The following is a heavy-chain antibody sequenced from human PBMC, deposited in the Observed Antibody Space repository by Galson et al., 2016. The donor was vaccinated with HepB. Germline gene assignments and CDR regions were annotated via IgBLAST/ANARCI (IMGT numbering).Heavy chain of an antibody. CDR1: GYTFSSYD. CDR2: MNPNNGNS. V-gene: IGHV1-8*01. D-gene: IGHD3-16*01. CDR3: ARVGLSHRYFYDAVDI. Sequence: SVKVSCKASGYTFSSYDINWVRQATGQGLEWMGWMNPNNGNSRSARKFQGRFSMTRNSSINTAYMELSSLSSEDTAVYFCARVGLSHRYFYDAVDIWGQGTTVTVSS. J-gene: IGHJ6*02.